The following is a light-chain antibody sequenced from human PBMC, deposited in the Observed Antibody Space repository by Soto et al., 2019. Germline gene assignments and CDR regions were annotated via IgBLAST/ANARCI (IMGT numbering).Light chain of an antibody. V-gene: IGKV1-39*01. CDR3: QQSYTTPELT. CDR2: AAS. Sequence: DIQMTQSPSSLSASVGDRVTMTCRASQSIVNYLHWYQQKAGKARKLLIYAASSLQSGVPSRFTGTRSGTDSPPTIRTLQPEDFAPYYFQQSYTTPELTCAGGTEVDNK. J-gene: IGKJ4*01. CDR1: QSIVNY.